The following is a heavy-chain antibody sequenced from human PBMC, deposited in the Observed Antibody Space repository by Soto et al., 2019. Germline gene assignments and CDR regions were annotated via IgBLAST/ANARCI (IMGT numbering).Heavy chain of an antibody. CDR1: GGSISSGGYY. Sequence: SETLSLTCTVSGGSISSGGYYWSWIRQHPGKGLEWIGYIYYSGSTYYNPSLKSRVTISVDTSKNQFSLKLSSVTAADTAVSYCARPRAGAARGVDPWGQGTLVTVSS. V-gene: IGHV4-31*03. CDR2: IYYSGST. D-gene: IGHD6-25*01. CDR3: ARPRAGAARGVDP. J-gene: IGHJ5*02.